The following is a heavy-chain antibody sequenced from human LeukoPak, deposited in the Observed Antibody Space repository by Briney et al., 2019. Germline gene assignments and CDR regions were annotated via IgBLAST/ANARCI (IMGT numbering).Heavy chain of an antibody. CDR2: MNPNSGNT. J-gene: IGHJ4*02. D-gene: IGHD2-2*01. CDR1: GYTFTSYD. CDR3: ASIAPRYCSSTSCSFDY. Sequence: ASVKVSCKASGYTFTSYDINWVRQATGQGLEWMGWMNPNSGNTGYAQKFQGRVTMTRNTSISTAYMELSSLRSEDTAVYYCASIAPRYCSSTSCSFDYWGQGTLVTVSS. V-gene: IGHV1-8*01.